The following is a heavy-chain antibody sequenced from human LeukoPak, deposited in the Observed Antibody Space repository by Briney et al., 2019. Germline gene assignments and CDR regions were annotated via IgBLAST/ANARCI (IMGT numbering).Heavy chain of an antibody. CDR2: IYYSGST. D-gene: IGHD6-19*01. Sequence: PSETLSLTCSVSGGSISNSYWTWIRRPPGKGLESIGYIYYSGSTNYNPSLKSRVTISIDTSKNQFSLRLSSVTAADTAVYYCARVPRSLSSSGWSDYWGQGTLVTVSS. J-gene: IGHJ4*02. CDR1: GGSISNSY. V-gene: IGHV4-59*01. CDR3: ARVPRSLSSSGWSDY.